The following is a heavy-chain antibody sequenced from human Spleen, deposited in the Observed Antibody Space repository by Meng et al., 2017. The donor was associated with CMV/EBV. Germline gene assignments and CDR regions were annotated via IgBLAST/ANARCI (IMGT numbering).Heavy chain of an antibody. Sequence: GGSLRLSCAASGFSFDNYAMHWVRQAPGKGLEWVSGINWNSGSVGYADSVKGRFTISRDNDKNLLYLQMNSLRAEDTAIYYCVSPEINGLSKHFDHWGQGTLVTVSS. J-gene: IGHJ4*02. CDR1: GFSFDNYA. V-gene: IGHV3-9*01. CDR2: INWNSGSV. CDR3: VSPEINGLSKHFDH. D-gene: IGHD1-14*01.